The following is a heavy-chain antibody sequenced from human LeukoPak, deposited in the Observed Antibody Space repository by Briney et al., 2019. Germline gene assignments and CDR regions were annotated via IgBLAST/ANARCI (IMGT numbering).Heavy chain of an antibody. D-gene: IGHD1-26*01. J-gene: IGHJ3*02. CDR1: GGTFSSYA. V-gene: IGHV1-69*13. CDR3: ARFPARGSYYYGAFDI. CDR2: IIPIFGTA. Sequence: SVKVSCKASGGTFSSYAISWVRQAPGRGLEWMGGIIPIFGTANYAQKFQGRVTITADESTSAAYMELSSLRSEDTAVYYCARFPARGSYYYGAFDIWGQGTMVTVSS.